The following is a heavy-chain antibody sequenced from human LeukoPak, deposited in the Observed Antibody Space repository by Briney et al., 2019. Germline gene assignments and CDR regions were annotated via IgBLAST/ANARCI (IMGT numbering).Heavy chain of an antibody. V-gene: IGHV3-23*01. CDR1: GFNFNSYT. CDR3: AKDLRPDGVDNFDH. CDR2: ILASGSPT. D-gene: IGHD2-8*01. J-gene: IGHJ4*02. Sequence: TGGSLRLSCAASGFNFNSYTMNWVRQAPGKGLQWVANILASGSPTYYADSVKGRFIISRDNSKNTVYLQMNSLRVEDTAIYYCAKDLRPDGVDNFDHWGLGILVTVSS.